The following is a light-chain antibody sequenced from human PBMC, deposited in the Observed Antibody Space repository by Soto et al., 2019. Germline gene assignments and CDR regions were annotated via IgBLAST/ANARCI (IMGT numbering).Light chain of an antibody. CDR2: DAS. CDR1: QSISSW. J-gene: IGKJ1*01. CDR3: QQYNSYWT. Sequence: DIQMTQSPSTLSASVGDRVTITCRASQSISSWLAWYQQKPGKAPKLLIYDASSLESGVPSRFSGRGSGTEFTLTISSLQPDDFATYYCQQYNSYWTFGQGTKV. V-gene: IGKV1-5*01.